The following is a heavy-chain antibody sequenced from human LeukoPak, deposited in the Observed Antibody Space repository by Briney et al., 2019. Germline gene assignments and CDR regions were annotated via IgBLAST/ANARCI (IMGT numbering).Heavy chain of an antibody. V-gene: IGHV3-7*01. D-gene: IGHD6-6*01. CDR2: IKQDGSEK. J-gene: IGHJ4*02. CDR1: GFTFSSYW. Sequence: GGSLRLSCAASGFTFSSYWMSWVRQAPGKGLEWVANIKQDGSEKYYVDSVKGRFTISRDNAKNSLYLQMNSLRAEDTAVYYCASGEVAARPAWFPSNYWGQGTLVTVSS. CDR3: ASGEVAARPAWFPSNY.